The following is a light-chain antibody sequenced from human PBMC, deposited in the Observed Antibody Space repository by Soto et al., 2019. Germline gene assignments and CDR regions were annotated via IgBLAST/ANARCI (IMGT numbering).Light chain of an antibody. CDR1: QNIDNW. V-gene: IGKV1-5*03. J-gene: IGKJ4*01. CDR3: QQYDSFPLA. Sequence: DIQMTQSPPTLSASVGDRVTITCRASQNIDNWLAWYQQKPGEGPKTLVYEASTLQSGVPSRFSGSGSGTKFTLTITNLQPDDFATYYCQQYDSFPLAFGGGTKVEIK. CDR2: EAS.